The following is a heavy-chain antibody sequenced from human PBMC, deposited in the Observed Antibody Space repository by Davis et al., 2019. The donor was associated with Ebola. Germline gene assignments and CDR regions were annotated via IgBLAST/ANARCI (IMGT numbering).Heavy chain of an antibody. Sequence: SETLSLTCTVSGGSISSYYWSWIRQPPGKGLEWIGEMDHSGNTNYNPSLKSRVTISIDTSKKQISLNLTSVTAADTVVYYCARGQSGSDYSLWQYWGQGTLVTVSS. CDR1: GGSISSYY. V-gene: IGHV4-34*01. D-gene: IGHD3-10*01. J-gene: IGHJ4*02. CDR2: MDHSGNT. CDR3: ARGQSGSDYSLWQY.